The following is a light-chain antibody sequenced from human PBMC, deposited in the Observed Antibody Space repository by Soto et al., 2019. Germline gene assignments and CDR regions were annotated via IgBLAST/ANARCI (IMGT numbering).Light chain of an antibody. V-gene: IGLV1-44*01. CDR2: SNH. Sequence: QSVLTQPPSASGTPGQTVTVSCSGSSSNIGGYTVNWYQQLPGTAPKLVIYSNHQRPSGVPDRFSGSKSGTSASLAISGLQSEDEADYYCAAWDDSLNGSVFGSGTKVT. CDR1: SSNIGGYT. CDR3: AAWDDSLNGSV. J-gene: IGLJ1*01.